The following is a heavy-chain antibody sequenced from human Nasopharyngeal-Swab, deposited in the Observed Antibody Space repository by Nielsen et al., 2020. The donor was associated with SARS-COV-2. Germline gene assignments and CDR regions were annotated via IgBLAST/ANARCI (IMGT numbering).Heavy chain of an antibody. CDR1: GYSLPDLV. D-gene: IGHD1-1*01. V-gene: IGHV1-24*01. CDR2: FDPQEGKT. J-gene: IGHJ4*02. Sequence: ASVTVSCKISGYSLPDLVMHWVRRGPGEGPEWMGGFDPQEGKTIYAEKFQGRVTMTEDTDTHTAYMEVSSLRSGDTAVYYCAATVLSRLQGTAPHFDYWGQGTHVTVSS. CDR3: AATVLSRLQGTAPHFDY.